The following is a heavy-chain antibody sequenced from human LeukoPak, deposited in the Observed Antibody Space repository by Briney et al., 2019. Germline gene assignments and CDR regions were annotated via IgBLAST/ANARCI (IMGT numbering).Heavy chain of an antibody. CDR1: GYTFTSYD. CDR3: ARARDRGDFWSGYYHDY. D-gene: IGHD3-3*01. J-gene: IGHJ4*02. CDR2: INPNSGGT. Sequence: GASVKVSCKASGYTFTSYDINWVRQATGQGLEWMGWINPNSGGTNYAQKFQGRVTMTRDTSISTAYMELRSLRSDDTAVYSCARARDRGDFWSGYYHDYWGQGTLVTVSS. V-gene: IGHV1-2*02.